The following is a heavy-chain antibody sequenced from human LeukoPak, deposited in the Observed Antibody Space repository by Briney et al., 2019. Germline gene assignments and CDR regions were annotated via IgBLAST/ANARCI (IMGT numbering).Heavy chain of an antibody. Sequence: GESLKISCKGSGYAFTSYWIAWVRQMPGKGLERMGIIYPGDSDTRYSPSFQGQVTISVDKSISTAYLQWSSLKASGTAIYYCARQSCSSTSCYNYYYYYMDVWGKGTTVTVSS. V-gene: IGHV5-51*01. D-gene: IGHD2-2*02. CDR1: GYAFTSYW. J-gene: IGHJ6*03. CDR3: ARQSCSSTSCYNYYYYYMDV. CDR2: IYPGDSDT.